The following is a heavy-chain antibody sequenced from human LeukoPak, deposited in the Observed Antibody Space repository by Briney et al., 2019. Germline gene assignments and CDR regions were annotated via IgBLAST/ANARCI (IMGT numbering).Heavy chain of an antibody. Sequence: ASVKVSCKASGYTFASYGISRVRQAPGQGLEWMGWISAYNGNTNYAQKLQGRVTMTTDTSTSTAYMELRSLRSDDTAVYYCAREVVRGVDYYYGMDVWGQGTTVTVSS. CDR1: GYTFASYG. V-gene: IGHV1-18*01. CDR2: ISAYNGNT. CDR3: AREVVRGVDYYYGMDV. D-gene: IGHD3-10*01. J-gene: IGHJ6*02.